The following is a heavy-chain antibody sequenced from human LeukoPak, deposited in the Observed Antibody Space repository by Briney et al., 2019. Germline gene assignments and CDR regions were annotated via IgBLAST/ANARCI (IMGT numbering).Heavy chain of an antibody. CDR1: GFTFSSYA. CDR2: ISGSGGST. Sequence: GGSLRLSCAASGFTFSSYAMSWVRQAPGKGLEWVSAISGSGGSTYYADSVKGRFTTSRDNPKNSLYLQMNSLTIEDTAVYFCARSDLPGTVDYWGRGTLVTVSS. J-gene: IGHJ4*02. V-gene: IGHV3-23*01. D-gene: IGHD1-1*01. CDR3: ARSDLPGTVDY.